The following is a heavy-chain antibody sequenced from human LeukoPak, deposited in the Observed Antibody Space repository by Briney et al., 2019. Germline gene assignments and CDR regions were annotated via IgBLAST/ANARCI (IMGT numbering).Heavy chain of an antibody. V-gene: IGHV4-59*08. CDR3: ASSDCSGGSCLLDY. J-gene: IGHJ4*02. Sequence: PSETLSLTCTVSGGSISSYYWSWIRQPPGKGLEWIGYIYYSGSTNYNPSLKSRVTISVDTSKNQFSLKLSSVTAADTAVYYCASSDCSGGSCLLDYWGQGTLVTVPS. CDR1: GGSISSYY. CDR2: IYYSGST. D-gene: IGHD2-15*01.